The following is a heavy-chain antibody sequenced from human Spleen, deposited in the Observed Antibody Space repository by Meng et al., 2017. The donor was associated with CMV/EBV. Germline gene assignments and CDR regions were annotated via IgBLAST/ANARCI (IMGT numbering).Heavy chain of an antibody. J-gene: IGHJ4*02. CDR2: ISGSGGRT. V-gene: IGHV3-23*01. CDR1: LTFGSYA. CDR3: EKRGGHCSGATCYGGMDY. D-gene: IGHD2-15*01. Sequence: LTFGSYAMRWVRQDTGKELAWVTAISGSGGRTYYADSVKSRFSISRDNSKNTLYLQMNSLRAEDTALYYCEKRGGHCSGATCYGGMDYWGQGTLVTVSS.